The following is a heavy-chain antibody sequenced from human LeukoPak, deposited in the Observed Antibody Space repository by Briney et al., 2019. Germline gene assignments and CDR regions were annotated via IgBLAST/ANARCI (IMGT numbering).Heavy chain of an antibody. J-gene: IGHJ6*02. V-gene: IGHV4-39*07. CDR1: GGSISSSSYY. D-gene: IGHD3-9*01. CDR3: ATPYYDILTGYYPVYYGMDV. Sequence: SETLSLTCTVSGGSISSSSYYWGWIRQPPGKGLEWIGSIYYGGSTYYDPSLKSRVTISVDTSKNQFSLKLSSVTAADTAVYYCATPYYDILTGYYPVYYGMDVWGQGTTVTVSS. CDR2: IYYGGST.